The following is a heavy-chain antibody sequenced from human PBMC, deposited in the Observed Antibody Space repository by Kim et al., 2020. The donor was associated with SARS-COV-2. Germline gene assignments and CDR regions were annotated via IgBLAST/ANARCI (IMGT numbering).Heavy chain of an antibody. CDR3: ARLEGGHGFYYFDY. CDR1: GYTFTSYA. J-gene: IGHJ4*02. Sequence: ASVKVSCKASGYTFTSYAMHWVRQAPGQRLEWMGWINAGNGNTKYSQKFQGRVTITRDTSASTAYMELSSLRSEDTAVYYCARLEGGHGFYYFDYWGQGTLVTVSS. D-gene: IGHD3-10*01. V-gene: IGHV1-3*01. CDR2: INAGNGNT.